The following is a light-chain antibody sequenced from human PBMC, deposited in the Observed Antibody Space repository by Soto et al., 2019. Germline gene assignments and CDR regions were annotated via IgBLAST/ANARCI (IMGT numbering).Light chain of an antibody. Sequence: QSALTQPASVSGSPGQSITISCTGTSSNVGSYKLVSWYQQHPDKAPKLMIFEVNKRPSGVSNRFSGSKSGNTASLTISGLKVEDEADYYCCSSGGSPTYVFGTGTKLTVL. V-gene: IGLV2-23*02. J-gene: IGLJ1*01. CDR3: CSSGGSPTYV. CDR2: EVN. CDR1: SSNVGSYKL.